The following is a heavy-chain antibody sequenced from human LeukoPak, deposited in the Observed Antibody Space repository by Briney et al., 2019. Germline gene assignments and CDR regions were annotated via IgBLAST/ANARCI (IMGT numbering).Heavy chain of an antibody. V-gene: IGHV4-39*07. J-gene: IGHJ3*02. CDR1: GGSISSSSYY. CDR3: ARAPSYCSSTSCYTHAFDI. Sequence: PSETLSLTCTVSGGSISSSSYYWGWIRQPPGKGLEWIGSIYYSGSTYYNPSLKSRVTISVDTSKNQFSLKLSSVTAADTAVYYCARAPSYCSSTSCYTHAFDIWGQGTVVTVSS. CDR2: IYYSGST. D-gene: IGHD2-2*02.